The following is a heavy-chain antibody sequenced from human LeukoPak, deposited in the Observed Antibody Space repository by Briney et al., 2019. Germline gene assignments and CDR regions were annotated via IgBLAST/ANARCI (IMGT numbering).Heavy chain of an antibody. Sequence: PSGTLSLTCTVSGGSVSSGSYYWSWIRQPPGKGLEWIGYIYYSGSTNYNPSLKSRVTISVDTSKNQFSLKLSSVTAADTAVYYCARVPSGGDYRFDHWGQGTLVTVSS. V-gene: IGHV4-61*01. J-gene: IGHJ4*02. CDR1: GGSVSSGSYY. D-gene: IGHD4-17*01. CDR2: IYYSGST. CDR3: ARVPSGGDYRFDH.